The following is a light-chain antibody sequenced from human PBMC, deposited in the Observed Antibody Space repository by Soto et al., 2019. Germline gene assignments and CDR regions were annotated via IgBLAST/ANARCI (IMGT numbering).Light chain of an antibody. V-gene: IGKV3-20*01. Sequence: PGARATVSCRASQTVHSSFFAWYQQKGGQAPRLLIYGTSNRAAGIPDRFSGHGSGTDFTLTIDGLEPEDFAMYFCQQHGGSPPYTFGRGTRVEI. J-gene: IGKJ2*01. CDR1: QTVHSSF. CDR3: QQHGGSPPYT. CDR2: GTS.